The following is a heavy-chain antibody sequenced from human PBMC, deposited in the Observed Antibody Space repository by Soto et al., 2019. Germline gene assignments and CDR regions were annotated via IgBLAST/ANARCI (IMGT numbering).Heavy chain of an antibody. CDR2: LYYRGSM. CDR3: ASAYYDSSGYSLDP. V-gene: IGHV4-59*01. CDR1: GGSIGSYY. D-gene: IGHD3-22*01. Sequence: QVHLQESGPGLVRPSETLSLSCTVSGGSIGSYYWSWIRPPPGKGLEWIGYLYYRGSMNYNPSLNSRVIISDDTSKKQTFLRLSSVTAADTAVYYCASAYYDSSGYSLDPGGQGILVTVSS. J-gene: IGHJ5*02.